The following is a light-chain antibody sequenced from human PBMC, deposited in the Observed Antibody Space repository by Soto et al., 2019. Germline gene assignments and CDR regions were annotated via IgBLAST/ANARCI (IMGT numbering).Light chain of an antibody. J-gene: IGLJ1*01. CDR1: SNDVGAYNY. CDR3: TSYTSSRTYV. CDR2: DVS. V-gene: IGLV2-14*03. Sequence: LYYTGTSNDVGAYNYVSWYQQHPGTAPKLMIYDVSNRPSGVSNRFSGSKSGNTASLTISGLQAEDEADYYCTSYTSSRTYVFGTGTKVTVL.